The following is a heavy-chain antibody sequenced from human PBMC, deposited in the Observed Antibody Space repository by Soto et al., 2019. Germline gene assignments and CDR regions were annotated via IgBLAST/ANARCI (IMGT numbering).Heavy chain of an antibody. V-gene: IGHV3-53*01. Sequence: EVQLVESGGGLIQPGGSLRLSCAASGFTVSSNYMSWVRQAPGKGLEWVSVIYSGGSTYYADSVKGRFTISRDNSXNXXYLQMNSLRAEDTAVYYCARDHDFWSGYRYYGMDVWGQGTTVTVSS. D-gene: IGHD3-3*01. CDR2: IYSGGST. CDR1: GFTVSSNY. J-gene: IGHJ6*02. CDR3: ARDHDFWSGYRYYGMDV.